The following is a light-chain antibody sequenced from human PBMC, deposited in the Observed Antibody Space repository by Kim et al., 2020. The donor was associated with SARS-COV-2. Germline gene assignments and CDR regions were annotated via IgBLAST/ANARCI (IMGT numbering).Light chain of an antibody. CDR3: NSRDSSRDHVV. CDR2: GKY. Sequence: SSELTQDPAVSVALGQTVRLTCQGDSLRNYYATWYQQRPGQAPVLVLYGKYNRPSGIPDRFSGSASGNTASLTITGAQAEDEADYYCNSRDSSRDHVVFGGGTQLTVL. V-gene: IGLV3-19*01. CDR1: SLRNYY. J-gene: IGLJ3*02.